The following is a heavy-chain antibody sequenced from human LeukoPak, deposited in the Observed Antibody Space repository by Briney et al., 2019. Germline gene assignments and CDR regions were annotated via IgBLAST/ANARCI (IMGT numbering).Heavy chain of an antibody. CDR1: GFTFSSYG. V-gene: IGHV3-30*02. CDR2: IRYDGSNK. J-gene: IGHJ4*02. Sequence: GGSLRLSCAASGFTFSSYGMHWVRQAPGKGLEWVAFIRYDGSNKYYADSVKGRFTISRDNSKNTLYLQMNSLRAEDTAVYYCAKDKAPLVPTYFDYWGQGTLVTVSS. D-gene: IGHD3-10*01. CDR3: AKDKAPLVPTYFDY.